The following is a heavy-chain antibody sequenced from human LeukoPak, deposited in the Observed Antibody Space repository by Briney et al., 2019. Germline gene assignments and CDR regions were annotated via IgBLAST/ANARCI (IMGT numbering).Heavy chain of an antibody. CDR2: NIINSSGT. Sequence: ASVTLSFTASVSTFTFYYMHWVRLAHGPGHERMGWNIINSSGTNYYQKFQGRVTMTEDTSISTAYMELSRLRSDDTAGYYCARDYPQRGYGPGGWLLMYYYGMDVWGQGTTVTVSS. CDR1: VSTFTFYY. D-gene: IGHD5-18*01. J-gene: IGHJ6*02. V-gene: IGHV1-2*02. CDR3: ARDYPQRGYGPGGWLLMYYYGMDV.